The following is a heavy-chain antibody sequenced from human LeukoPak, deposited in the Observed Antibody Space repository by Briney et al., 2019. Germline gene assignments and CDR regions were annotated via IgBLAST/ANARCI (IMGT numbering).Heavy chain of an antibody. V-gene: IGHV4-59*01. CDR1: GGSISNYY. Sequence: SETLSLTCTVSGGSISNYYWSWIRQPPGKRLEWIGYIYNSGNTNYNPSLKSRGTISVDTSKNQFSLKLSSVTAADTAVYYCARRHCGGDCYYGGYFDYWGQGTLVTVSS. D-gene: IGHD2-21*02. CDR2: IYNSGNT. J-gene: IGHJ4*02. CDR3: ARRHCGGDCYYGGYFDY.